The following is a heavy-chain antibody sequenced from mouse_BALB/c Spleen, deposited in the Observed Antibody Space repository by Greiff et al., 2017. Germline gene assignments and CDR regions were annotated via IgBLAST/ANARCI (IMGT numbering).Heavy chain of an antibody. V-gene: IGHV1-15*01. J-gene: IGHJ1*01. CDR1: GYTFTDYE. CDR2: IDPETGGT. CDR3: TRRGYGNYWYFDV. Sequence: VQLQQSGAELVRPGASVTLSCKASGYTFTDYEMHWVKQTPVHGLEWIGAIDPETGGTAYNQKFKGKATLTADKSSSTAYMELRSLTSEDSAVYYCTRRGYGNYWYFDVWGAGTTVTVSS. D-gene: IGHD2-10*02.